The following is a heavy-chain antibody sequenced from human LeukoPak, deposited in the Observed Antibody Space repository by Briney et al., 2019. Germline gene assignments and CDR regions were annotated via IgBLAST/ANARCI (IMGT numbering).Heavy chain of an antibody. D-gene: IGHD3-10*01. CDR1: GFTVSSNY. CDR2: IYSGGST. V-gene: IGHV3-66*01. CDR3: ARVAHTMARGDSLDY. J-gene: IGHJ4*02. Sequence: GGSLRLSCAASGFTVSSNYMSWVRQAPGKGLEWVSIIYSGGSTYYADSVKDRFTISRDNSKNTLYLQMKSLRAEDTAVYYCARVAHTMARGDSLDYWGQGTLVTVSS.